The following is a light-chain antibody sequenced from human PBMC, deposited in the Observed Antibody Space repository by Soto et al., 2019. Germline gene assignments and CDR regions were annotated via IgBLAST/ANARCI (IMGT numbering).Light chain of an antibody. J-gene: IGKJ5*01. Sequence: ESVLTPSPGTLSLSPGERATVSCRASQSVSGSHLAWYQQRPGQAPRLLIYAASSRATGIPDRFSGSGSGTEFTLTISRLEPEDFAVYYCQQYGSSPITFGQGTRLEI. CDR1: QSVSGSH. V-gene: IGKV3-20*01. CDR3: QQYGSSPIT. CDR2: AAS.